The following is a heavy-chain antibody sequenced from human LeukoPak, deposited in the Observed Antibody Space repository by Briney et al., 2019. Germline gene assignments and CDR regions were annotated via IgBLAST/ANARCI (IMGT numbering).Heavy chain of an antibody. CDR1: GYTFTSYG. Sequence: ASAKVSCKASGYTFTSYGISWVRQAPGQGLEWMGWISAYNGNTNYAQKLQGRVTMTTDTSTSTAYMELRSLRSDDTAVYYCARGDYYYGSGSYSLDYWGQGTLVTVSS. J-gene: IGHJ4*02. CDR3: ARGDYYYGSGSYSLDY. CDR2: ISAYNGNT. V-gene: IGHV1-18*01. D-gene: IGHD3-10*01.